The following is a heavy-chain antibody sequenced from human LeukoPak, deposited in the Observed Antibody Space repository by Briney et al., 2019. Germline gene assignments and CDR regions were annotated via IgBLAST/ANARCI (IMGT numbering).Heavy chain of an antibody. V-gene: IGHV4-61*01. CDR1: GGSISGSNW. Sequence: PSETLSLTCAVSGGSISGSNWWSWIRQPPGKGLEWIGYIYYIGSTNYNPSLKSRVTMSVDTSKNQFSLKLNSVTAADTAVYYCARENYYGMEVWGQGTTVIVSS. CDR2: IYYIGST. CDR3: ARENYYGMEV. J-gene: IGHJ6*02.